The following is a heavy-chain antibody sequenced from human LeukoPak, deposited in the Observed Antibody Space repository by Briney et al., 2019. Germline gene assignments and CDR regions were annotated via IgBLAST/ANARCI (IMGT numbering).Heavy chain of an antibody. CDR3: AGSWIQLWLGPRGDFDY. CDR2: IYYSGST. V-gene: IGHV4-39*01. CDR1: LGSLSSYY. J-gene: IGHJ4*02. D-gene: IGHD5-18*01. Sequence: PSETLSLTCAVSLGSLSSYYWGGIRQPPGKGLEGIGSIYYSGSTYYNPSLKSRVTISVDTSKNQFSLKLSSVTAAHTAVYYCAGSWIQLWLGPRGDFDYWGQGTLVTVSS.